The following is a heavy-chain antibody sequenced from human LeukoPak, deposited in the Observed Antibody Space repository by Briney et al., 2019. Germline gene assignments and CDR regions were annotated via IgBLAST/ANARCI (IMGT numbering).Heavy chain of an antibody. CDR3: ARGGDSSGYYLNYYYYYYMDV. V-gene: IGHV4-38-2*02. D-gene: IGHD3-22*01. Sequence: SETLSLTCTVSGYSISNGYYWGWIRQPPGKGLEWIGSISHSGSTYYNPSLKNRVTISVDTSKNQFSLKLSSVTAADTAVYYCARGGDSSGYYLNYYYYYYMDVWGKGTTVTISS. CDR2: ISHSGST. CDR1: GYSISNGYY. J-gene: IGHJ6*03.